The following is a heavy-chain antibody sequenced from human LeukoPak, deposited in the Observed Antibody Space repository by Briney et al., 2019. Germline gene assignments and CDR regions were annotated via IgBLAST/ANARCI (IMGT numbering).Heavy chain of an antibody. CDR1: GYTFSIYD. Sequence: ASVRVSCKASGYTFSIYDINWVRQAPGQGLEWLECMQPYSGNTDYAQKFQGRLTMTRNSSTNTVYMELSSLTSEDTAVYYCARAVGAGRGGYYHGRDYWGQGTLVTVSS. D-gene: IGHD3-3*01. CDR3: ARAVGAGRGGYYHGRDY. J-gene: IGHJ4*02. V-gene: IGHV1-8*01. CDR2: MQPYSGNT.